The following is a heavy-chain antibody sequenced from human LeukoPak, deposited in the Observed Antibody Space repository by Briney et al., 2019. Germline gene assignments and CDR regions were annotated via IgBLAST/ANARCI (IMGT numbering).Heavy chain of an antibody. CDR2: IYSGGST. CDR1: GFTVSSNY. D-gene: IGHD6-19*01. V-gene: IGHV3-53*01. Sequence: GGSLRLSCAASGFTVSSNYMSWVRQAPGKGPEWVSVIYSGGSTYYADSVKGRFTISRDSSKNTLYLQMNSLRAEDTAVYYCARRENIAVAGIAFDYWGQGTLVTVSS. CDR3: ARRENIAVAGIAFDY. J-gene: IGHJ4*02.